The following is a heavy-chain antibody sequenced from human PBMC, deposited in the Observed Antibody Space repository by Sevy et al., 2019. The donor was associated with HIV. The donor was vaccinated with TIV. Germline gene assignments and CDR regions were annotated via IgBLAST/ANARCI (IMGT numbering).Heavy chain of an antibody. CDR1: GGSFSNYA. CDR2: FIPMFDTA. Sequence: ASVKLSYKASGGSFSNYAISWVRQAPGQGLEWMGGFIPMFDTANYAQKFQGKVTLTADGSTTTAYMELSSLRSDDTAVYYCAGSYFDSSGYSPLYYYGMDVWGQGTTVTVSS. D-gene: IGHD3-22*01. CDR3: AGSYFDSSGYSPLYYYGMDV. V-gene: IGHV1-69*13. J-gene: IGHJ6*02.